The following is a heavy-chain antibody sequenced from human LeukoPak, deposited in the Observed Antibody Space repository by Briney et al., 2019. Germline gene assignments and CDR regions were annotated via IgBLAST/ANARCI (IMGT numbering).Heavy chain of an antibody. Sequence: GGSLRLSCAAFGFTVSSNYMSWVRQAPGKGLEWVSVTYSGGSTYYADSVKGRFTISRDNSKNTLYLQMNSLRAEDTAVYYCARGGIAAAGFGYYYYGMDVWGQGTTVTVSS. CDR1: GFTVSSNY. J-gene: IGHJ6*02. V-gene: IGHV3-53*01. CDR3: ARGGIAAAGFGYYYYGMDV. CDR2: TYSGGST. D-gene: IGHD6-13*01.